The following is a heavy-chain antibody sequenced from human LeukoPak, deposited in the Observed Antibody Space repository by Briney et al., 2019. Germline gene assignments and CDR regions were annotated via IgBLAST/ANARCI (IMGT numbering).Heavy chain of an antibody. J-gene: IGHJ5*01. CDR3: AGGAFYYGSGGNWFDP. CDR1: GGSISLSYYY. D-gene: IGHD3-10*01. CDR2: VYYSGTT. Sequence: PSETLSLTCSVSGGSISLSYYYWGWIRQPPGKALEWIGSVYYSGTTSYNPSLKSRVTMSVDTSKNQVSRKLSSVTAADTAWYYCAGGAFYYGSGGNWFDPRGPGTLVHVSS. V-gene: IGHV4-39*07.